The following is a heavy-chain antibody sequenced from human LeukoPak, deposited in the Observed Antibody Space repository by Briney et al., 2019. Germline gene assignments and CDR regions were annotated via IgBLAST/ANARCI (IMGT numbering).Heavy chain of an antibody. Sequence: SVKVSCKASGGIFTFGTASVTWVRQASGQRLEWRGGIIPIFDSPHDAPNFQGRLTITADRFSSVAYMDLSSLSSEDMAIYYCARAYIVNTNGDNVYYYMDVWGTGTPVTVSS. CDR3: ARAYIVNTNGDNVYYYMDV. J-gene: IGHJ6*03. CDR1: GGIFTFGTAS. D-gene: IGHD5-24*01. CDR2: IIPIFDSP. V-gene: IGHV1-69*06.